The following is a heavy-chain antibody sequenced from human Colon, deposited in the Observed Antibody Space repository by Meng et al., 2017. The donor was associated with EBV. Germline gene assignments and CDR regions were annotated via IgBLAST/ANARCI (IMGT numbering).Heavy chain of an antibody. Sequence: SGPGRVTPWGSRPLTCAVSGGSISSKNWWSWGRQPPGKGLEWIGEIFHSGSTKHNPSLKSRVTMSMDKSKNQFSLRLSSVTAADTAVYYCASSDYYGSGSYYPWGQGTLVTVSS. CDR2: IFHSGST. J-gene: IGHJ5*02. V-gene: IGHV4-4*02. CDR3: ASSDYYGSGSYYP. CDR1: GGSISSKNW. D-gene: IGHD3-10*01.